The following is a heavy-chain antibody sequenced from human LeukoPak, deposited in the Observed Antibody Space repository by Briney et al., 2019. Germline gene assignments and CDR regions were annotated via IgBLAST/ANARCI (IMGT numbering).Heavy chain of an antibody. CDR3: AALSFDWDFDY. J-gene: IGHJ4*02. D-gene: IGHD3-9*01. V-gene: IGHV3-74*01. CDR2: INNDGSRT. CDR1: GFTFTKYW. Sequence: GGSLRLSCAASGFTFTKYWMYWARQAPGKGLVWVSHINNDGSRTSYADSVKGRFTISRDNAKNTLYLQMNSLRAEDTAVYYCAALSFDWDFDYWGRGALVTVSS.